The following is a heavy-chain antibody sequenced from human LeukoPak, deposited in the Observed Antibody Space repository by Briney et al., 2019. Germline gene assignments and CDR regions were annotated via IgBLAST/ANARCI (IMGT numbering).Heavy chain of an antibody. J-gene: IGHJ6*03. D-gene: IGHD3-3*01. CDR2: IYYSGST. CDR3: ARGLDFWPYYYYYMDV. CDR1: GGSISSSSYY. Sequence: SETLSLTCTVSGGSISSSSYYWGWIRQPPGKGLEWIGYIYYSGSTYYNPSLKSRVTISVDTSKNQFSLKLSSVTAADTAVYYCARGLDFWPYYYYYMDVWGKGTTVTVSS. V-gene: IGHV4-39*07.